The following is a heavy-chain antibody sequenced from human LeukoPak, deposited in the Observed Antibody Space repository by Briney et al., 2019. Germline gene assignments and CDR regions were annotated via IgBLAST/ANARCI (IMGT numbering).Heavy chain of an antibody. J-gene: IGHJ6*02. CDR2: IYYSGTT. D-gene: IGHD5-24*01. CDR1: GGSISSYY. CDR3: ARHGWQLSDLDV. Sequence: SKTLSLTCTVSGGSISSYYWSWIRQPPGKGLEWIGYIYYSGTTNYNPSLKSRVTISVDTSKNQFSLKLSSVTAADTAVYYCARHGWQLSDLDVWGQGTTVTVSS. V-gene: IGHV4-59*08.